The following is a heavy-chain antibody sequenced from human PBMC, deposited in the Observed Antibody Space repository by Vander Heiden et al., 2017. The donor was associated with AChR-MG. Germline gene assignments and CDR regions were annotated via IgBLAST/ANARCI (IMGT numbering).Heavy chain of an antibody. CDR2: IWYDGSNK. D-gene: IGHD3-10*01. J-gene: IGHJ4*02. Sequence: QVQLVESGGGVVQPGRSLRLSCAASGFTFSSYGMHWVRQAPGKGLEWVAVIWYDGSNKYYADSVKGRFTISRDNSKNTLYLQMNSLRAEDTAVYYCARQGRESPFDYWGQGTLVTVSS. CDR3: ARQGRESPFDY. V-gene: IGHV3-33*01. CDR1: GFTFSSYG.